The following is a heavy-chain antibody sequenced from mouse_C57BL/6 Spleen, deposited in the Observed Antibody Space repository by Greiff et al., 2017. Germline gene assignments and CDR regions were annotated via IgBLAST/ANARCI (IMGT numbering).Heavy chain of an antibody. Sequence: QVQLQQPGAELVMPGASVKLSCKASGYTFASYWMHWVKQRPGQGLEWIGEIDPSDSYTNYNQKFKGKSTLTVDKSSSTAYMQLSSLTSEDSAVYYCARSEGYSNYVYWGQGTLVTVSA. CDR1: GYTFASYW. CDR3: ARSEGYSNYVY. V-gene: IGHV1-69*01. D-gene: IGHD2-5*01. J-gene: IGHJ3*01. CDR2: IDPSDSYT.